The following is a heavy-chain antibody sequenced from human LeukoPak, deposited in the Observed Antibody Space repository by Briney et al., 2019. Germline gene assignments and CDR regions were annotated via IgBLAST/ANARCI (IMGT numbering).Heavy chain of an antibody. V-gene: IGHV3-7*01. CDR1: GFTFSNYW. D-gene: IGHD2-2*01. CDR3: ARRRCSSTSCFFDY. J-gene: IGHJ4*02. CDR2: IKQDGSEK. Sequence: PGGSLRLSCAASGFTFSNYWMSWVRQAPGMGPEWVTNIKQDGSEKYYVDSVKGRFTISRDNAKNSLYLQMNSLRAEDTAVFYCARRRCSSTSCFFDYWGQGTLVTVSS.